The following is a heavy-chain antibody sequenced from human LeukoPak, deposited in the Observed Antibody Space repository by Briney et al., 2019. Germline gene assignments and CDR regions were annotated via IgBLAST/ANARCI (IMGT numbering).Heavy chain of an antibody. Sequence: SETLSLTCAVYGGSFSGYYWSWIRQPPGKGLEWIGEINHSGSTNYNPSLKSRVTISVDTSKNQFSLKLSSVTAADTAVYYCARDLDNRGGWFHPWGQGTLVTVSS. D-gene: IGHD2-15*01. V-gene: IGHV4-34*01. CDR2: INHSGST. CDR1: GGSFSGYY. J-gene: IGHJ5*02. CDR3: ARDLDNRGGWFHP.